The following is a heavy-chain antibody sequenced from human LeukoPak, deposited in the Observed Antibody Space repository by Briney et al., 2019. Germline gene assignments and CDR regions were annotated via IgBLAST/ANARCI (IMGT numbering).Heavy chain of an antibody. D-gene: IGHD1-26*01. J-gene: IGHJ5*02. CDR1: GFTFNNYA. CDR3: AKGLRGNYDH. V-gene: IGHV3-23*01. Sequence: GGSLRLSCAASGFTFNNYAMAWVRQAPEKGLEWVSSITDNGINTYYADFVKGRFTISRDNSKNTLYLQMNSLRAEDTAVYYCAKGLRGNYDHWGQGTLVTVSS. CDR2: ITDNGINT.